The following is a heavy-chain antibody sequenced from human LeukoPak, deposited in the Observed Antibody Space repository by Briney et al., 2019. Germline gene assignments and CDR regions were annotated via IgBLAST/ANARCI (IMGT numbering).Heavy chain of an antibody. CDR2: ISSNSDDI. Sequence: GGSLRLSCGASGFSFSLYGMHWVRQPPGKGLEWVSGISSNSDDIGYADSVKGRFTISRDSAKKSLYLQMNSLRAEDTALYYCAKDRYCTSSSCPINYWGRGTLVTVSS. V-gene: IGHV3-9*01. J-gene: IGHJ4*02. CDR3: AKDRYCTSSSCPINY. CDR1: GFSFSLYG. D-gene: IGHD2-15*01.